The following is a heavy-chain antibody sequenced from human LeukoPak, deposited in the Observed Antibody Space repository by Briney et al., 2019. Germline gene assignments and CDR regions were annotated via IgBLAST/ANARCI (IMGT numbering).Heavy chain of an antibody. CDR2: ITTSTSYI. J-gene: IGHJ4*02. V-gene: IGHV3-21*01. CDR3: ARGRILGLESFFDL. D-gene: IGHD3-16*01. Sequence: GGSLRLSCAASGFTFSNYIMNWVRQAPGKGLEWVSSITTSTSYIYYAESVKGRFTISRDNAKNSLYLQMNSLRAEDTAVYYCARGRILGLESFFDLWGQGTLVTVPS. CDR1: GFTFSNYI.